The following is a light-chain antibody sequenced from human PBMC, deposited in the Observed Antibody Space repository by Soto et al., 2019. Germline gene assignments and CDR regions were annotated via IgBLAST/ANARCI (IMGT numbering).Light chain of an antibody. CDR1: SSDVGSYNL. V-gene: IGLV2-23*01. Sequence: QSVLTQPASVSGSRGQSITISCTGTSSDVGSYNLVSWYQQHPVKAPKLMIYEGTKRPSGVSNRFSGSKSGNTASLTISGLQAEDEADYYCCSYAGSGTLVFGGGTKLTVL. CDR2: EGT. CDR3: CSYAGSGTLV. J-gene: IGLJ2*01.